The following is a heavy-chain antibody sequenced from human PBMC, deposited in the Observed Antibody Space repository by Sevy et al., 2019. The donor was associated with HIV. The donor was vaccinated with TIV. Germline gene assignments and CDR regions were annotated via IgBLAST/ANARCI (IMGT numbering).Heavy chain of an antibody. Sequence: GGSLRLSCAASGFNLSSHGMHWVRQAPGKGLEWVAVISYDGSQKYYADSIKGRFTISRDNSKNTLSLPMNSLKREDTALYYCAKEGMPSGRRLLRFAELLYRFDFWGQGTLVTVSS. CDR3: AKEGMPSGRRLLRFAELLYRFDF. J-gene: IGHJ4*02. CDR2: ISYDGSQK. CDR1: GFNLSSHG. D-gene: IGHD3-10*01. V-gene: IGHV3-30*18.